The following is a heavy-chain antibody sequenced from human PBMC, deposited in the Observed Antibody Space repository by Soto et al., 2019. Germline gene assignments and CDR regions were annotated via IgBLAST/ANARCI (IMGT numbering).Heavy chain of an antibody. CDR1: GFTFSSYS. Sequence: GSLRLSCAASGFTFSSYSMNWVRQAPGKGLEWVSSISSSSSYIYYADSVKGRFTISRDNAKNSLYLQMNSLRAEDTAVYYCARVLRGYSYGPSDYWGQGTLVTVSS. V-gene: IGHV3-21*01. D-gene: IGHD5-18*01. J-gene: IGHJ4*02. CDR3: ARVLRGYSYGPSDY. CDR2: ISSSSSYI.